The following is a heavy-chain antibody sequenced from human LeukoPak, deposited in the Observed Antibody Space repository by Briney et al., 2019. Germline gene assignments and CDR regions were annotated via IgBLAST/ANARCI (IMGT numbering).Heavy chain of an antibody. D-gene: IGHD6-13*01. CDR2: FSGGASRT. J-gene: IGHJ4*02. V-gene: IGHV3-23*01. CDR3: ARVRSPLYSSSWSRSEYYFDY. Sequence: GGSLRLSCVASGFSFSSYAMSWVRQSPGKGLEWVSAFSGGASRTYYADSVKGRFTISRDNSKNTLYLQMNSLRVEDTAVYYCARVRSPLYSSSWSRSEYYFDYWGQGTLVTVSS. CDR1: GFSFSSYA.